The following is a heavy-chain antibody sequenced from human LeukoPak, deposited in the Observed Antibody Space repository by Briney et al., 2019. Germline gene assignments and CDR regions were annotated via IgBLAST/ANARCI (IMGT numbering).Heavy chain of an antibody. Sequence: PGGSLRLSCAASGFIVSLNYMVWVRQVPGKGLEFASVIYTGGDTHYADSVKGRFTVSRDNSKNTLYLQMNNVGADDTAVYYCAGGATTVARGPIGLWGRGTMVTVSS. D-gene: IGHD4-11*01. CDR1: GFIVSLNY. V-gene: IGHV3-53*01. CDR3: AGGATTVARGPIGL. CDR2: IYTGGDT. J-gene: IGHJ3*01.